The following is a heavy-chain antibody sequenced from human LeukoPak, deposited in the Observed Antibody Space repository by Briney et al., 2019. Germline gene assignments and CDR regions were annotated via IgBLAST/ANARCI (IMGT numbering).Heavy chain of an antibody. D-gene: IGHD4-11*01. CDR2: IYYSGST. V-gene: IGHV4-59*01. CDR3: ARYRGKTRVSSLDWFDP. CDR1: GGSISSYY. J-gene: IGHJ5*02. Sequence: PSETLSLTCTVSGGSISSYYWSWIRQPPGKGLEWIGYIYYSGSTKYNPSLKSRVTISVDTSKNQFSLKLSSVTAADTAVYYCARYRGKTRVSSLDWFDPWGQGTLVTVSS.